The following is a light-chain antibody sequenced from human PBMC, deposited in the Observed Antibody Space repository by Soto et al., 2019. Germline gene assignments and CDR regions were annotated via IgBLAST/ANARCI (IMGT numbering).Light chain of an antibody. CDR2: EDN. CDR1: SGNIALHY. J-gene: IGLJ1*01. CDR3: QSYDSSTLYV. Sequence: NFMLTQSHSVSESPGRTVTISCTRSSGNIALHYVHWYHQRPGSAPITVIHEDNQRPSGVPDRFSGSIDISSNLAYLTISGLKTDDEGDYYCQSYDSSTLYVFGAGTKLTVL. V-gene: IGLV6-57*04.